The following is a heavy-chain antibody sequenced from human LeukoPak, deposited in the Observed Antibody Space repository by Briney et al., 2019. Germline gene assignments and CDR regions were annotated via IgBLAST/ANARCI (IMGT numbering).Heavy chain of an antibody. CDR2: INPHSGDT. CDR1: EYTFTGYY. J-gene: IGHJ4*02. CDR3: ARWGGHCTSGLCYYFDC. Sequence: ASVRVSCKASEYTFTGYYLHWVRQAPGQGLEWMGWINPHSGDTDYAQKFQGRVTMTRDTSISTAYMELSRLRSDDTAVYYCARWGGHCTSGLCYYFDCWGQGTLVTVSS. V-gene: IGHV1-2*02. D-gene: IGHD2-8*01.